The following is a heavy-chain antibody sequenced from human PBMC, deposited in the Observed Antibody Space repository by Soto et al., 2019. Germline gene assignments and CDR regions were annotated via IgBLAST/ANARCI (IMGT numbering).Heavy chain of an antibody. CDR3: VKDRAPRDGYKTQPGS. Sequence: GGSLRLSCSASGFTFSIYAMHWVRQAPGKGLEYVSAVSTNGGTSYYADSVKGRFTISRDNSRNTLYLQMNSLRPEDTAVYYCVKDRAPRDGYKTQPGSWGLGTLVTVS. CDR1: GFTFSIYA. V-gene: IGHV3-64D*06. J-gene: IGHJ5*02. CDR2: VSTNGGTS. D-gene: IGHD5-12*01.